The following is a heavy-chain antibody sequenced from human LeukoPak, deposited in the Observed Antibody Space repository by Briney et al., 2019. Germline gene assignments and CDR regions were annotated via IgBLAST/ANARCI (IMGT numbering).Heavy chain of an antibody. CDR3: AREQIVVVPAAIPDYYYYYMDV. CDR2: ISYDGSNK. J-gene: IGHJ6*03. V-gene: IGHV3-30-3*01. D-gene: IGHD2-2*02. CDR1: GFTFSSYA. Sequence: GGSLRLSCAASGFTFSSYAMHWVRQAPGKGLEWVAVISYDGSNKYYADSVKGRFTISRDNSKNTLYLQMNSLRAEDTAVYYCAREQIVVVPAAIPDYYYYYMDVWGKGTAVIVSS.